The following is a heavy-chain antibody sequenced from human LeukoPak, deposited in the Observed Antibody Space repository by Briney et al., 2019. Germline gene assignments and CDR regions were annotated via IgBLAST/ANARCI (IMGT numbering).Heavy chain of an antibody. V-gene: IGHV1-2*02. J-gene: IGHJ4*02. Sequence: ASVKVSCKTSGFTFTGYYIHWVRQAPGQRPEWMGWINPSSGGTDYAQKFQGRVVMTRDTSINTVYMELGSLTSNDSAVYYCMRDSVDYWDDYWGQGTLVTVSS. CDR3: MRDSVDYWDDY. CDR1: GFTFTGYY. D-gene: IGHD4-11*01. CDR2: INPSSGGT.